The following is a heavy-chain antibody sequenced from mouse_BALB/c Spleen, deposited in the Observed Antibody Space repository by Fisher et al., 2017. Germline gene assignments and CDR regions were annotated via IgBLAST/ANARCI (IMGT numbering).Heavy chain of an antibody. CDR3: TRGYYGNYGGLYAMDY. D-gene: IGHD2-1*01. Sequence: KFKGKATLTVDKSSSTAYMQLNSLTNEDSAVYYCTRGYYGNYGGLYAMDYWGQGTSVTVSS. V-gene: IGHV1-69*02. J-gene: IGHJ4*01.